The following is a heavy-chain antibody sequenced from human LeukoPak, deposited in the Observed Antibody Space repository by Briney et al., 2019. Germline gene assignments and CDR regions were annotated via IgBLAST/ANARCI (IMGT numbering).Heavy chain of an antibody. CDR2: IIPIFGTA. D-gene: IGHD2-15*01. Sequence: ASVKVSCKASGGTFSSYAISWVRQAPGQGLEWMGGIIPIFGTANYAQKFQGRVTITADRSTSTAYMELSSLRSEDTAVYYCARGLDCSGGSCYLKNYYYYMDVWGKGTTVTVSS. V-gene: IGHV1-69*06. J-gene: IGHJ6*03. CDR3: ARGLDCSGGSCYLKNYYYYMDV. CDR1: GGTFSSYA.